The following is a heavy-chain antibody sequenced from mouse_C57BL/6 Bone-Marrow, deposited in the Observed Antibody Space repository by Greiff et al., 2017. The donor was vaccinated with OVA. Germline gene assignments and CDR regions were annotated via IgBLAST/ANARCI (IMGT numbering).Heavy chain of an antibody. D-gene: IGHD3-3*01. Sequence: QVQLQQPGAELVKPGASVKLSCKASGYSFTSYWMHWVKQRPGQGLEWIGMIHPNSGSTNYNEKFKSKATLTVDKSSSTAYMHLSSLTSNDSAVYYCARCRDYYAMDYWGQGTSVTVSS. V-gene: IGHV1-64*01. CDR2: IHPNSGST. J-gene: IGHJ4*01. CDR3: ARCRDYYAMDY. CDR1: GYSFTSYW.